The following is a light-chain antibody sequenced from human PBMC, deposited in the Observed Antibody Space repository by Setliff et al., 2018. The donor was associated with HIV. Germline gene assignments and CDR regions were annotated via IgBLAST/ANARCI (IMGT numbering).Light chain of an antibody. CDR1: GSDVGGYSY. CDR3: SSYAITNTLP. Sequence: QSVLTQPASVSGSPGQSITISCTGTGSDVGGYSYVSWYQQHPGKAPKLIIYEVRNRPSGVSNRFSGSKSGNTASLTISGLQAEDEADYYCSSYAITNTLPFGTGTKVTVL. CDR2: EVR. J-gene: IGLJ1*01. V-gene: IGLV2-14*01.